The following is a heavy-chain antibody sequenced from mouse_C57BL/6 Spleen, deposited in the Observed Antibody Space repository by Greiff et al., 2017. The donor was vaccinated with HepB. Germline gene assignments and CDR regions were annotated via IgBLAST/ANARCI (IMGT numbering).Heavy chain of an antibody. Sequence: QVQLQQSGPELVKPGASVKISCKASGYSFTTYYIHWVKQRPGQGLEWIGWIYPGSGNTKYNEKFKGKATLTADTSSSTAYMQLSSLTSEDSAVYYCARGMGGYFDVWGTGTTVTVSS. CDR1: GYSFTTYY. CDR3: ARGMGGYFDV. J-gene: IGHJ1*03. D-gene: IGHD2-3*01. CDR2: IYPGSGNT. V-gene: IGHV1-66*01.